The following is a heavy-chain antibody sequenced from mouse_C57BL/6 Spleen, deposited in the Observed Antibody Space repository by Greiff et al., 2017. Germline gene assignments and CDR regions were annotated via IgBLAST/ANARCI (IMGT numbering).Heavy chain of an antibody. CDR1: GYTFTDYE. D-gene: IGHD1-1*01. Sequence: VQLQQSGAELVRPGASVTLSCKASGYTFTDYEMHWVKQTPVRGLEWIGAIDPETGGTAYNQKFKGKAILTADKSSSTAYMELRSLTSEDSAVYYCTITTVVAHYYFDYWGQGTTLTVSS. J-gene: IGHJ2*01. V-gene: IGHV1-15*01. CDR3: TITTVVAHYYFDY. CDR2: IDPETGGT.